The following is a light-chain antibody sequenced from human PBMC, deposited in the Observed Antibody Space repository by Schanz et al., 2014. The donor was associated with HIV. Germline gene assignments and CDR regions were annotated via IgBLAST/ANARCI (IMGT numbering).Light chain of an antibody. CDR1: SSNIGAGYD. CDR2: GDS. Sequence: QSVLTQPPSVSGAPGQRVTISCTGSSSNIGAGYDVHWLQQLPGTAPKLLIYGDSNRPSGVPHRFSGSKSGNTASLTVSGLQAEDEADYYCISYAGSNTWVFGGGTKLTVL. CDR3: ISYAGSNTWV. V-gene: IGLV1-40*01. J-gene: IGLJ3*02.